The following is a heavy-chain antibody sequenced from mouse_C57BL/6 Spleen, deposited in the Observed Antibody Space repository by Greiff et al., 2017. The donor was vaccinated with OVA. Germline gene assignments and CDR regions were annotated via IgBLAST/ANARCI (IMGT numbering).Heavy chain of an antibody. CDR1: GFTFSNYW. V-gene: IGHV6-3*01. Sequence: EVKLMESGGGLVQPGGSMKLSCVASGFTFSNYWMNWVRQSPEKGLEWVAQIRLKSDNYATHYAESVKGRFTISRDDSKSSVYLQMNNLRAEDTGIYYCTAFGPLNPFDYWGQGTTLTVSS. CDR3: TAFGPLNPFDY. J-gene: IGHJ2*01. CDR2: IRLKSDNYAT.